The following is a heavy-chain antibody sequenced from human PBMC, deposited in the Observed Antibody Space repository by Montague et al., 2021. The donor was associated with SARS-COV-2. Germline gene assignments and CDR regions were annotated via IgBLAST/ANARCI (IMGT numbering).Heavy chain of an antibody. CDR3: ARAIRGYSYDEAFDI. V-gene: IGHV4-39*01. J-gene: IGHJ3*02. D-gene: IGHD5-18*01. CDR1: GGSISSSSYY. Sequence: SETLSLTCTVSGGSISSSSYYWGRISQPPGKGLEWMGNNYYSGSTYYNPNLKSQVTISVDTSKNQFTLKLCSVTAAEAAVYYCARAIRGYSYDEAFDIWGQGTMVTVSS. CDR2: NYYSGST.